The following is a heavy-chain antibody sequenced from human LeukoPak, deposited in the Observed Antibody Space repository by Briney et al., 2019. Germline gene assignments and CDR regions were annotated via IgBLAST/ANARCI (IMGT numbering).Heavy chain of an antibody. Sequence: GGSLRLSCEASGFTFNTCAMSWVRQAPGKGLEWVSAISESGSGTYYADSVKGRFTISSDNSKNTLYLQMNSLRAEDTAVYYCVSGEDVWGKGTTVTVSS. J-gene: IGHJ6*04. D-gene: IGHD7-27*01. CDR1: GFTFNTCA. V-gene: IGHV3-23*01. CDR3: VSGEDV. CDR2: ISESGSGT.